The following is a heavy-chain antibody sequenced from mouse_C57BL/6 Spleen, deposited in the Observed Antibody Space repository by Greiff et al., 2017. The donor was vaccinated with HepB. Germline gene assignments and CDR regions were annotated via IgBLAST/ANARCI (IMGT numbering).Heavy chain of an antibody. J-gene: IGHJ4*01. CDR2: IYPRSGTT. Sequence: QVQLQQSGAELARPGASVKLSCKASGYTFTSYGISWVQQRTGQGLEWIGEIYPRSGTTYYNEKFKGKATLTADKSSSTAYMALRSLTSEDSAVYFCARRAYYSNYVGAMDYWGQGTSVTVSS. CDR3: ARRAYYSNYVGAMDY. V-gene: IGHV1-81*01. CDR1: GYTFTSYG. D-gene: IGHD2-5*01.